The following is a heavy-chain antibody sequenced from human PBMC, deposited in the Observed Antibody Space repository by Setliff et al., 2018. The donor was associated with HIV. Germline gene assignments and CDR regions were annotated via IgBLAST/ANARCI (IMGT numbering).Heavy chain of an antibody. J-gene: IGHJ3*02. V-gene: IGHV3-30*18. CDR1: GFTFNNYG. CDR2: ISYDESNK. CDR3: AKEERLLWFGGAFDI. Sequence: PGGSLRLSCAASGFTFNNYGLHWVRQAPGKGLEWVAVISYDESNKYYADSVKGRFTISRDNSKNTLYLQMNSLRAEDTAVYYCAKEERLLWFGGAFDIRGQGTMVTVSS. D-gene: IGHD3-10*01.